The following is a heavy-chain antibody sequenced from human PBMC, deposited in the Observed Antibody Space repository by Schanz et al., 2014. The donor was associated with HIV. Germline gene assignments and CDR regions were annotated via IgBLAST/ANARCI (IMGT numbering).Heavy chain of an antibody. D-gene: IGHD5-18*01. V-gene: IGHV3-11*01. CDR1: GFTFSDYY. CDR2: IGSGGGRT. J-gene: IGHJ4*02. Sequence: QVQLVESGGGLVKPGGSLRLSCAASGFTFSDYYMSWIRQAPGKGLEWVSLIGSGGGRTYYADSVKGRVTISRDNSKNTLFLQMNSLRAEDTAVYYCARETIQLCPDYWGQGTLVTVSS. CDR3: ARETIQLCPDY.